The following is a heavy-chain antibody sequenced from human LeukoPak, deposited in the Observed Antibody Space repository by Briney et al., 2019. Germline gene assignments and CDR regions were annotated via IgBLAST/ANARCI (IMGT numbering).Heavy chain of an antibody. Sequence: PLETLCLTCTVSLGSISSGGSYSSWIRPHPGKRLEWRGYIYYSASTYYNPSLKSRVTISVDTSKNQFSLKLSSVTAADTAVYYCASWYDTLDGRFDPWGQGTLVTVSS. D-gene: IGHD3-9*01. V-gene: IGHV4-31*03. CDR3: ASWYDTLDGRFDP. J-gene: IGHJ5*02. CDR2: IYYSAST. CDR1: LGSISSGGSY.